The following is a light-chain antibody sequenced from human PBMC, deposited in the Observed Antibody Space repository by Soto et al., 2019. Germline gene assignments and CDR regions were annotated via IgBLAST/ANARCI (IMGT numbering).Light chain of an antibody. J-gene: IGLJ1*01. V-gene: IGLV2-14*01. CDR1: SSDVGGYNY. CDR2: DVS. CDR3: SSYTSSSTPGYV. Sequence: QSVLTQPASVSGSPGQSITISCTGTSSDVGGYNYVSWYQQHPGQAPKLMIYDVSNRPSGVCNRFSGSKSGNTASLTISGLQAEDEADYYCSSYTSSSTPGYVYGTGTKVTVL.